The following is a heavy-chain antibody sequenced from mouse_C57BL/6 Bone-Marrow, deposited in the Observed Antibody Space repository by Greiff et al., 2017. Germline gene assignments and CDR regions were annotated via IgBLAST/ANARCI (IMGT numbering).Heavy chain of an antibody. CDR1: GYTFPSYW. Sequence: QVQLQQPGAELVMPGASVKLSCKASGYTFPSYWLHWVKQRPGQGLEWIGEIDPSDSYTNYNQKFKGKSTLTVDKSSSTAYMQLSSLTSEDSAVYYGARPYYDYFHWYFDVWGTGTTVTVSS. CDR2: IDPSDSYT. D-gene: IGHD2-4*01. CDR3: ARPYYDYFHWYFDV. J-gene: IGHJ1*03. V-gene: IGHV1-69*01.